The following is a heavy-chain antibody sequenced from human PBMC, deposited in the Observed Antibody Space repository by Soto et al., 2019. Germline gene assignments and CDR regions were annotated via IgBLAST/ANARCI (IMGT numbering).Heavy chain of an antibody. CDR1: GGTFSSYA. V-gene: IGHV1-69*06. Sequence: QVQLVQSGAEVKKPGSSVKVSCKASGGTFSSYAISWVRQAPGQGLEWMGGIIPIFGTANYAQKFQGRVTITADKSTSTAYMELSSLRSEDTAVYYCARGGAYSSSDYYYYGMDVWGQGTTVTVSS. CDR3: ARGGAYSSSDYYYYGMDV. D-gene: IGHD6-6*01. CDR2: IIPIFGTA. J-gene: IGHJ6*02.